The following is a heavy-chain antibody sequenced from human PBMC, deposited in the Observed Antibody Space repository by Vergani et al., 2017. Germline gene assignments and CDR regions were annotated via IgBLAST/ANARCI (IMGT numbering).Heavy chain of an antibody. V-gene: IGHV4-34*11. CDR2: IYSTGST. CDR1: GDSLRGHY. J-gene: IGHJ6*02. CDR3: ARVKHRDESSTGYRLEGMDV. D-gene: IGHD3-9*01. Sequence: QVQLRQWGAGLVKPSETLSLTCGIYGDSLRGHYWSWIRQSPGERLEWIGYIYSTGSTNYNPSLQSRLSMSIDTSKSQFSLKLASVTAADTAVYYCARVKHRDESSTGYRLEGMDVWGQGITVTVAS.